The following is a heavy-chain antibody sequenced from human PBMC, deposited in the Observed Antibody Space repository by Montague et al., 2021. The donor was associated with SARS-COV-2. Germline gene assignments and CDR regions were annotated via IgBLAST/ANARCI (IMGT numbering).Heavy chain of an antibody. CDR1: GASITRNW. J-gene: IGHJ4*02. CDR3: AGLLIVAHALSH. Sequence: SETLSLTCAVSGASITRNWWCWVRQPPGQGLEWVGEIYHTGTTNYNPSLTSRVTISMYMSRNQVSLCLNFVTAADTAVYYCAGLLIVAHALSHWGQGTLVTVSS. CDR2: IYHTGTT. D-gene: IGHD3-16*01. V-gene: IGHV4-4*02.